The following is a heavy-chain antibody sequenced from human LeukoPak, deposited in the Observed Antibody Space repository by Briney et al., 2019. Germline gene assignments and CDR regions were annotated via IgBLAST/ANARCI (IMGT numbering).Heavy chain of an antibody. V-gene: IGHV4-34*01. CDR2: INHSGST. D-gene: IGHD3-22*01. Sequence: SETLSLTCAVYGGPFSGYYWSWIRQPPGKGLEWIGEINHSGSTNYNPSLKSRVTISVYTSKNQFSLKLSSVTAADTAVYYCARVQYYYDSSGYWGAAYYFDYWGQGTLVTVSS. J-gene: IGHJ4*02. CDR3: ARVQYYYDSSGYWGAAYYFDY. CDR1: GGPFSGYY.